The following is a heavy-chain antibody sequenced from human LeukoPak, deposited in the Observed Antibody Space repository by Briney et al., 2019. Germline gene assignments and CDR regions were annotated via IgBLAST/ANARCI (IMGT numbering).Heavy chain of an antibody. CDR3: AKDFGEAAFDI. D-gene: IGHD3-10*01. V-gene: IGHV3-30*18. CDR2: ISYDGSDK. Sequence: GGSWRFSGPASELTFSTYNMHWFRQPPGRGLEWVSIISYDGSDKYYADSVKGRFTISRDNSKNTLYLQMNSLRAEDTAVYYCAKDFGEAAFDIWGQGAMVTASS. J-gene: IGHJ3*02. CDR1: ELTFSTYN.